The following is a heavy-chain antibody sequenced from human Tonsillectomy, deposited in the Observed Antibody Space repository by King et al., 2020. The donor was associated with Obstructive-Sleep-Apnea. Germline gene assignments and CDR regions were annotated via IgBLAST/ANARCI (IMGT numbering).Heavy chain of an antibody. CDR1: GYTFTSYY. Sequence: QLVQSGAKVKKPGASVKVSCKASGYTFTSYYMHWVRQAPGQGLEWMGIINPSGGSTSYAQKFQGRVTMTRDTSTSTVYMELSSLRSEDTAVYYCAREQSGAHYYDSSGPYDYWGQGTLVTVSS. V-gene: IGHV1-46*03. CDR2: INPSGGST. J-gene: IGHJ4*02. D-gene: IGHD3-22*01. CDR3: AREQSGAHYYDSSGPYDY.